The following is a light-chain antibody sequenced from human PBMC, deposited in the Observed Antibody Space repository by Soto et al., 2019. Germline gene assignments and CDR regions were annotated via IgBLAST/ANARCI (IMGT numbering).Light chain of an antibody. Sequence: DIQMTQSPSTLSAPAGAPVPITCRASQSISTFLAWYQQKPGKAPKLLIFDASSLKSGVPSRFSGSGSGTEFTLTISSLQPDDFATYYCQQYDSYSWTFGQGTKVDIK. CDR1: QSISTF. J-gene: IGKJ1*01. V-gene: IGKV1-5*01. CDR2: DAS. CDR3: QQYDSYSWT.